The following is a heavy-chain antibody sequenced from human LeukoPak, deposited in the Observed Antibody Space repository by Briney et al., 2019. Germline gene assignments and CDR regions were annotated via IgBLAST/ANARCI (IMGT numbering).Heavy chain of an antibody. J-gene: IGHJ6*04. CDR2: IYTGGGR. D-gene: IGHD3-10*02. V-gene: IGHV3-53*01. Sequence: GGSLRLSCAASGFTVSSYYMNWVRQAPGKELEWVSVIYTGGGRYYADSVRGRFTISRDNAKNSLYLQMNSLRAEDTAVYYCAELGITMIGGVWGKGTTVTISS. CDR3: AELGITMIGGV. CDR1: GFTVSSYY.